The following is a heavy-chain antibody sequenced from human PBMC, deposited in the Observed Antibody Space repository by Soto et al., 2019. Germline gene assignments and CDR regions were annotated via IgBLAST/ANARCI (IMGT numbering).Heavy chain of an antibody. CDR2: INPEGNAK. J-gene: IGHJ4*02. Sequence: EVQLVGSGGGLVQPGGSLRLSCSGFGFSINTYWMNWIRQTPGKGLEWVANINPEGNAKTYVDPVNGRFFVSRDNTRNSLDLQMTSLRVEDSAIYFCAAWDISNIWGQGILVTVSS. D-gene: IGHD2-15*01. V-gene: IGHV3-7*01. CDR1: GFSINTYW. CDR3: AAWDISNI.